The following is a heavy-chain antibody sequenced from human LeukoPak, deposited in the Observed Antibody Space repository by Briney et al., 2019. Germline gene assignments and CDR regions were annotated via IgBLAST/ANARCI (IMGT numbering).Heavy chain of an antibody. CDR3: ARISGSYYEYYYYGMDV. CDR1: GFTFSSYS. V-gene: IGHV3-21*01. CDR2: IGSSSSYI. J-gene: IGHJ6*02. D-gene: IGHD1-26*01. Sequence: GGSLRLSCAASGFTFSSYSMNWVRQAPGKGLEWVSSIGSSSSYIYYADSVKGRFTISRDNAKNSLYLQMNSLRAEDTAVYYCARISGSYYEYYYYGMDVWGQGTTVTVSS.